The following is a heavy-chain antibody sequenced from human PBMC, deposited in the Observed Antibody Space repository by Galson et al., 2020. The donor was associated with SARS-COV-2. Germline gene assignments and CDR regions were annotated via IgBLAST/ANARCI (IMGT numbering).Heavy chain of an antibody. J-gene: IGHJ5*02. CDR3: ATSPTLAAPAPWFDP. Sequence: ASVKVSCKVSGYTLTELSMHWVRQAPGKGLEWMGGFDPEDGETIYAQKFQGRVTMTEDTSTDTAYMELSSLRSEDTAVYYCATSPTLAAPAPWFDPWGQVSRVTVSS. D-gene: IGHD6-6*01. CDR2: FDPEDGET. CDR1: GYTLTELS. V-gene: IGHV1-24*01.